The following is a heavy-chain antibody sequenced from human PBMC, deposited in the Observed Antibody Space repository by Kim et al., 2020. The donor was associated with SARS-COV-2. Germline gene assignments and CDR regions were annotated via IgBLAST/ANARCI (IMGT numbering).Heavy chain of an antibody. CDR1: GFTFGDYA. CDR2: ISWNSGSI. CDR3: AKQEQWLDLGGGMDV. J-gene: IGHJ6*02. V-gene: IGHV3-9*01. Sequence: GGSLRLSCAASGFTFGDYAMHWVRQAPGKGLEWVSGISWNSGSIGYADSVKGRFTISRDNAKNSLYLQMNSLRAEDTALYYCAKQEQWLDLGGGMDVWGQGTTVTVSS. D-gene: IGHD6-19*01.